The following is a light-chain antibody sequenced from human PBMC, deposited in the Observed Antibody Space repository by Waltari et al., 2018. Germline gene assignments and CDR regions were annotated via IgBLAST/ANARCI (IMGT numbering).Light chain of an antibody. V-gene: IGLV2-14*01. Sequence: QSALTQPASVSGSPGQSITISCTGTSSDVGSDNYVSWYQQHPGKAPKLMIYEVSSRPSGVSNRFSGSKSVNTASLTISGLQAEDEADYYCSSSTSSSTLVFGTGTKVTVL. J-gene: IGLJ1*01. CDR3: SSSTSSSTLV. CDR1: SSDVGSDNY. CDR2: EVS.